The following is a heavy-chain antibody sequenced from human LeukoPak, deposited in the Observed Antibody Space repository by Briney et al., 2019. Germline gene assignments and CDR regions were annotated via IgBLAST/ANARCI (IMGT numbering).Heavy chain of an antibody. D-gene: IGHD2-2*01. J-gene: IGHJ5*02. V-gene: IGHV1-2*07. Sequence: ASVKVSCKASGSTFTGYYMHWVRQAPGQGLEWMGWINPNSGGRKYGHKFQGRVIMNGDTSIRTAYMELSRLKTDDTAVYYCARDKPLGYCSSTSCRNWFDPWGQGTLVTVSS. CDR3: ARDKPLGYCSSTSCRNWFDP. CDR2: INPNSGGR. CDR1: GSTFTGYY.